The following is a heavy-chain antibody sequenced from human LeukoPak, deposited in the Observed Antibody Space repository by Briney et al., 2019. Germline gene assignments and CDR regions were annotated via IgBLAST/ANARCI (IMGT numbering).Heavy chain of an antibody. CDR3: AKDAGASSAFFDL. Sequence: PGGSLRLSCAAAGFTFTDYGMSWVRQAPGKGLEWVSTINNSGGNTHYADSVKGQFTISRDNSKHTLYLQMNSLTDEGTAIYYCAKDAGASSAFFDLWGQGTLVTVSS. V-gene: IGHV3-23*01. CDR1: GFTFTDYG. CDR2: INNSGGNT. D-gene: IGHD2-8*02. J-gene: IGHJ4*02.